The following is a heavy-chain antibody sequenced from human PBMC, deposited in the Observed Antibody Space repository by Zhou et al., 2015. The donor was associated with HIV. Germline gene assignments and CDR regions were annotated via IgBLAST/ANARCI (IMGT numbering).Heavy chain of an antibody. D-gene: IGHD3-10*01. Sequence: QVHLVQSGAEMKMPGSSVKVSCKTSGDTTKTYGISWVRQAPGQRPEWMANIAPLLGATNYAQKLQGRVTITADKSTSTVYMELNSLRSEDTAMYYCARGKLLWFGGSGHYVMDVWGQGTTVTVSS. CDR3: ARGKLLWFGGSGHYVMDV. CDR2: IAPLLGAT. CDR1: GDTTKTYG. V-gene: IGHV1-69*06. J-gene: IGHJ6*01.